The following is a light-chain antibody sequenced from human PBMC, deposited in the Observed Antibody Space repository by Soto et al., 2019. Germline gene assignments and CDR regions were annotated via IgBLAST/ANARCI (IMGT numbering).Light chain of an antibody. CDR2: DAS. CDR1: QSVGSSY. CDR3: QQRSIWPPWT. Sequence: EIVLTQSPGTLSLSPGERATLSCWASQSVGSSYLAWYQQKPGQAPRLLVYDASIRATGVPARFSGSGSGTDFSLTISSLEPEDFAIYYCQQRSIWPPWTFGQGAKVDIK. J-gene: IGKJ1*01. V-gene: IGKV3D-20*02.